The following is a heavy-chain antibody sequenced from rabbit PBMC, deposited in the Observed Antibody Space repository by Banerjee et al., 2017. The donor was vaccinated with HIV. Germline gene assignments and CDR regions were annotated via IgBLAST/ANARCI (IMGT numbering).Heavy chain of an antibody. Sequence: QSLEESGGDLVKPGASLTLTCTASGFSLTNNYVMCWVRQAPGKGLEWIACIYTSSGTTHYASWAKGRFTISKTSSTTVTLQMTSLTAADTATYFCARDGADSTWYFDLWGQGTLVTVS. CDR3: ARDGADSTWYFDL. V-gene: IGHV1S40*01. D-gene: IGHD7-1*01. CDR1: GFSLTNNYV. CDR2: IYTSSGTT. J-gene: IGHJ4*01.